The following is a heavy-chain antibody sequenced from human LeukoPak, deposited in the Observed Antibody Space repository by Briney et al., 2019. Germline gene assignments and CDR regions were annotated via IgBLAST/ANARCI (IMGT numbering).Heavy chain of an antibody. CDR1: GFTFSSYA. D-gene: IGHD3-16*02. CDR2: ISSSSSTI. V-gene: IGHV3-48*04. CDR3: ARLITFGGVIAHFDY. J-gene: IGHJ4*02. Sequence: PGGSLRLSCAASGFTFSSYAMHWVRQAPGKGLEWVSYISSSSSTIYYADSVKGRFTISRDNAKNSLYLQMNSLRAEDTAVYYCARLITFGGVIAHFDYWGQGTLVTVSS.